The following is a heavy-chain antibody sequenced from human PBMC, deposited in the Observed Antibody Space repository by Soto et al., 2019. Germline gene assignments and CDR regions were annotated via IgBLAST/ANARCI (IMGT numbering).Heavy chain of an antibody. CDR3: ATVWNGIVVAGTASSYYYYYGMDV. CDR1: GYTLTELS. V-gene: IGHV1-24*01. Sequence: GASVKVSCKVSGYTLTELSMHWVRQAPGKGLEWMGGFDPEDGETIYAQKFQGRVTMTEDTSTDTAYMELSSLRSEDTAVYYCATVWNGIVVAGTASSYYYYYGMDVWGQGTTVTVSS. D-gene: IGHD6-19*01. J-gene: IGHJ6*02. CDR2: FDPEDGET.